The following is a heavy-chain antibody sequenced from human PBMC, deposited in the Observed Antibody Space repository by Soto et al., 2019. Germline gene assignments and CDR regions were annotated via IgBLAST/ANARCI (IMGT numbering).Heavy chain of an antibody. D-gene: IGHD2-2*01. Sequence: QVQLVQSGAEVKKPGASVKGSCKASGYTFTSYDINWVRQATGQGLEWMVWMNPNSGNTGYAQKYQGRVTMTRNTSTSTDYMELSSLRSEDTAVYYCARGASCSSTSCYHYYYYMDVWGKGTTVTVSS. J-gene: IGHJ6*03. CDR2: MNPNSGNT. CDR3: ARGASCSSTSCYHYYYYMDV. CDR1: GYTFTSYD. V-gene: IGHV1-8*01.